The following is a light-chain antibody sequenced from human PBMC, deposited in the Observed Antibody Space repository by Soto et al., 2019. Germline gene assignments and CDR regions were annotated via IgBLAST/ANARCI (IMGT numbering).Light chain of an antibody. Sequence: EIVLTQSPGTLSLSPWERATLSCRASQSVSSSYLAWYQQKPGQAPRLLIDGASSRATGSPDRFSGSGAGTDFTLTISRLEPEDFAVYYCQQYGSSTLTFGGGTRLEIK. CDR3: QQYGSSTLT. V-gene: IGKV3-20*01. CDR1: QSVSSSY. J-gene: IGKJ5*01. CDR2: GAS.